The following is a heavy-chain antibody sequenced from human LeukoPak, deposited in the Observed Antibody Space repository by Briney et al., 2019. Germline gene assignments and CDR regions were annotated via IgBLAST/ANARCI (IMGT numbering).Heavy chain of an antibody. V-gene: IGHV3-74*01. D-gene: IGHD5-12*01. CDR2: INTDGSST. Sequence: PGGSLRLSCAASGFTFNNYWMHWVRQAPRKGLVWVSRINTDGSSTTYADSVKGRFTISRDNAKNTLYLQMNSLRAEDTAVYYCARALSGYYDNWGQGTLVTVSS. CDR3: ARALSGYYDN. J-gene: IGHJ4*02. CDR1: GFTFNNYW.